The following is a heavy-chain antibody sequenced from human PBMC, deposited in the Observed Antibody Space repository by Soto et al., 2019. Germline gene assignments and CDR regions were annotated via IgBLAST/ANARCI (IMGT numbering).Heavy chain of an antibody. V-gene: IGHV3-74*01. D-gene: IGHD2-15*01. CDR1: GFTFSSYW. Sequence: EVQLVESGGGLVQPGGSLRLSCAASGFTFSSYWMHWVRQAPGKGLVWVSRINSDGSSTSYADSVKGRFTISRDNAKNTLYLQMNSLRADDTAVYYCVRTSLVVAAATLEDYWFQGTLVTVSS. CDR3: VRTSLVVAAATLEDY. J-gene: IGHJ4*02. CDR2: INSDGSST.